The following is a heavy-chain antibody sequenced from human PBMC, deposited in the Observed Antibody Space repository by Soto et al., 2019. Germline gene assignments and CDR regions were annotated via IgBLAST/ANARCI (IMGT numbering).Heavy chain of an antibody. D-gene: IGHD2-2*01. CDR3: ARDRYCSSTSCSGGMDV. J-gene: IGHJ6*02. V-gene: IGHV3-53*01. CDR2: IYSGGST. CDR1: GFTVSSNY. Sequence: LRLSCAASGFTVSSNYMSWVRQAPGKGLEWVSVIYSGGSTYYADSVKGRFTISRDNSKNTLYLQMNSLRAEDTAVYYCARDRYCSSTSCSGGMDVWGQGTTVTVSS.